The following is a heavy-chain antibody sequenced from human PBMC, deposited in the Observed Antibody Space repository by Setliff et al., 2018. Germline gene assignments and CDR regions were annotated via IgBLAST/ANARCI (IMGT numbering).Heavy chain of an antibody. CDR2: ISAYNDNT. CDR1: GYTFTNYG. D-gene: IGHD3-22*01. V-gene: IGHV1-18*01. Sequence: ASVKVSCKASGYTFTNYGISWVRQAPGQGLEWMGWISAYNDNTNYAQKVQGRVTMTTDTSTSTAYMELRSLTSDDTAVYYCAREGRRYYDSSGYYYDPYYYYMDVWSKGTTVTVSS. J-gene: IGHJ6*03. CDR3: AREGRRYYDSSGYYYDPYYYYMDV.